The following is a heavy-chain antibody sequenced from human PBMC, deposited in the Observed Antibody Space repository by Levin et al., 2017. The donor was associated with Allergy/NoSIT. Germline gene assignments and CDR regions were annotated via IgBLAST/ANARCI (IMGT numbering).Heavy chain of an antibody. D-gene: IGHD3-10*01. CDR1: GFTFSSYA. V-gene: IGHV3-30-3*01. Sequence: GGSLRLSCAASGFTFSSYAMHWVRQAPGKGLEWVAVISYDGSNKYYADSVKGRFTISRDNSKNTLYLQMNSLRAEDTAVYYCARGFTMVQGPQWHWGQGTLVTVSS. CDR2: ISYDGSNK. CDR3: ARGFTMVQGPQWH. J-gene: IGHJ4*02.